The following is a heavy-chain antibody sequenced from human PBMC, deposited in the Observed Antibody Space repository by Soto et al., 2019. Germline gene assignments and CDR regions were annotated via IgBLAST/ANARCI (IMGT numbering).Heavy chain of an antibody. Sequence: GGSLRLSCAASGFTFSNAWMNWVRQAPGKGLEWVGRIKSKTDGGTTDYAAPVKGRFTISRDDSKNTLYLQMNSLKTEDTAVYYCTTDRGEWRGYSYGPEGQEPDYWGQGTLVTVSS. CDR3: TTDRGEWRGYSYGPEGQEPDY. D-gene: IGHD5-18*01. J-gene: IGHJ4*02. CDR1: GFTFSNAW. V-gene: IGHV3-15*07. CDR2: IKSKTDGGTT.